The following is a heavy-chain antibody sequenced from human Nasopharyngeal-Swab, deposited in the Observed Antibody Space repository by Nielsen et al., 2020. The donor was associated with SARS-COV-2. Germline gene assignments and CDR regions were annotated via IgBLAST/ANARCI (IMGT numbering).Heavy chain of an antibody. CDR2: ISDSGTT. D-gene: IGHD3-9*01. Sequence: SETLSLTCTVSGGSVSSGSYYWSWIRQPPGKGLEWIGYISDSGTTYYNQSLQSRLSILLDTSKTQFSLRLSAVTAADTAVYYCARDATGYAYIDYWGQGILVTVSS. CDR1: GGSVSSGSYY. J-gene: IGHJ4*02. V-gene: IGHV4-30-4*01. CDR3: ARDATGYAYIDY.